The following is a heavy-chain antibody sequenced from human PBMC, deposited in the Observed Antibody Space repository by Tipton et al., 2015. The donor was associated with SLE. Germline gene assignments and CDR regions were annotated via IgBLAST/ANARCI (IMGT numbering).Heavy chain of an antibody. D-gene: IGHD3/OR15-3a*01. CDR3: ARDGLRGIGKFFDY. CDR2: ICDSGSSI. CDR1: GFTFRNYN. Sequence: GSLRLSCDASGFTFRNYNMRWIRQAPGKGLEWVAFICDSGSSIYYADSVKGRFTISRDNSKNTLDLQMGSLRAEDTAVYYCARDGLRGIGKFFDYWGQGTLVTVSS. J-gene: IGHJ4*02. V-gene: IGHV3-11*04.